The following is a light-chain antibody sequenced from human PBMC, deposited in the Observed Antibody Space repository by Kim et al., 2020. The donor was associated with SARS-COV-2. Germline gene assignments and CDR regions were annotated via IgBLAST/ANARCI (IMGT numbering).Light chain of an antibody. CDR3: QHSYNIPM. CDR2: DAF. CDR1: QRISNY. J-gene: IGKJ1*01. Sequence: DIQMTQSPSSLSASVGDRVTNTCRTSQRISNYLNWYQQKPGTAPKLLIYDAFTLQSGVPSRFEGSGSGTDFTLTITGLQPEDFATYYCQHSYNIPMFGQGTKVDIK. V-gene: IGKV1-39*01.